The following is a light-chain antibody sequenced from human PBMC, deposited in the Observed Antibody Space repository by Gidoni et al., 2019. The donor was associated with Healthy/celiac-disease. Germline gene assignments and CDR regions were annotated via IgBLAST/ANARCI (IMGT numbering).Light chain of an antibody. V-gene: IGKV3-15*01. J-gene: IGKJ5*01. CDR2: GAS. CDR3: QQYNNWTPIT. CDR1: QSVSSN. Sequence: EILMTQSPATLSVSPGERATLSCRASQSVSSNLAWYQQKPGQAPRLLIYGASTRATGIPARCSGSGSGTEFTLTISSLQSEDFAVYYCQQYNNWTPITFGQGTRLEIK.